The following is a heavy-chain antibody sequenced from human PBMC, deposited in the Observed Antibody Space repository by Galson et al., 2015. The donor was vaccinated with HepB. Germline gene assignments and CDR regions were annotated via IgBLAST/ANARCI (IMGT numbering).Heavy chain of an antibody. CDR3: ARDGGTHYSDY. J-gene: IGHJ4*02. CDR1: GFTFSRYW. CDR2: INSDGSST. Sequence: SLRLSCAASGFTFSRYWMHWVRHVPGKGLVWVSRINSDGSSTSYADSVRDRFSISRDNVKNTIYLQMNSLRAEDTAVYYCARDGGTHYSDYWGQGSLVTVSS. D-gene: IGHD3-16*01. V-gene: IGHV3-74*01.